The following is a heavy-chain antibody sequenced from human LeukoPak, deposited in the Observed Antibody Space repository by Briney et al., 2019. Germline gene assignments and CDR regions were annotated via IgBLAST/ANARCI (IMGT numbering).Heavy chain of an antibody. CDR1: GFTFDDYG. CDR2: ISWNGGRT. Sequence: GGSLRLSCVISGFTFDDYGMSWVRQAPGKGLEWVSGISWNGGRTGYGDSVKGRFTISRGNAKNSLYLQMNSLRAEDTALYYCARVVPAAQPDYWGQGTLVTVSS. V-gene: IGHV3-20*04. J-gene: IGHJ4*02. CDR3: ARVVPAAQPDY. D-gene: IGHD2-2*01.